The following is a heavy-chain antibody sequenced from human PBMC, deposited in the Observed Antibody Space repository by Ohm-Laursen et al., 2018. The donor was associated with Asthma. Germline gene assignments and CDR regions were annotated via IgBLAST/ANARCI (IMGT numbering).Heavy chain of an antibody. V-gene: IGHV3-30-3*01. CDR1: GFNFNSST. Sequence: RSLRLSCAASGFNFNSSTMHWVRQAPGKGLEWVAVMSYDGSNKYHADSVKGRFTISRDNSKNTLFLQMNSLRPEDTAVYYCARGHGGIQRWLSYQCDNWGQGALVTVSS. CDR3: ARGHGGIQRWLSYQCDN. CDR2: MSYDGSNK. J-gene: IGHJ4*02. D-gene: IGHD5-18*01.